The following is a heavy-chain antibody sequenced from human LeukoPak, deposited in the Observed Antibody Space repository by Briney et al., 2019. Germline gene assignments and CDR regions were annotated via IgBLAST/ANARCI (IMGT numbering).Heavy chain of an antibody. V-gene: IGHV3-23*01. D-gene: IGHD4-23*01. CDR3: LHGGNSGDWVY. CDR1: GFTFSSYA. Sequence: GGSLRLSCAASGFTFSSYAMSWVRQAPGKGLEWVSTITGTSGRTNYADSVRGRFTISRDNSKNTLYLQMNSLRAEDTAVYYCLHGGNSGDWVYWGQGTLATVSS. J-gene: IGHJ4*02. CDR2: ITGTSGRT.